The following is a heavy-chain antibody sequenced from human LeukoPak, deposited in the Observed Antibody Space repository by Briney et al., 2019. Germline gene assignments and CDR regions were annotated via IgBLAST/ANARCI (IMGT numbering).Heavy chain of an antibody. J-gene: IGHJ3*02. V-gene: IGHV3-9*03. D-gene: IGHD6-13*01. Sequence: GGSLRLSCAASGFTVSSNYMSWVRQAPGKGLEWVSGISWNSGSIGYADSVKGRFTISRDNAKNSLYLQMNSLRAEDMALYYCAKARYSSSWYEGDAFDIWGQGTMVTVSS. CDR2: ISWNSGSI. CDR1: GFTVSSNY. CDR3: AKARYSSSWYEGDAFDI.